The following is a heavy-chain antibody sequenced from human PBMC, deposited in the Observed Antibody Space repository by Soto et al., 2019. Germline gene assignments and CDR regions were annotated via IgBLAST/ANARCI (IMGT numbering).Heavy chain of an antibody. J-gene: IGHJ6*02. CDR1: GYTFTSYY. V-gene: IGHV1-46*01. CDR3: ASSPAYGSSWYGIPPDLSHGMDV. Sequence: QMQLVQSGAEVKKPGASVKVSCKASGYTFTSYYIHWVRQAPGQGLEWMGIINPRGGITTYAQKFQGRLTMTGDTSTSTLYMELSSLTSEDTAMYHCASSPAYGSSWYGIPPDLSHGMDVWGQGTTVTVSS. CDR2: INPRGGIT. D-gene: IGHD6-13*01.